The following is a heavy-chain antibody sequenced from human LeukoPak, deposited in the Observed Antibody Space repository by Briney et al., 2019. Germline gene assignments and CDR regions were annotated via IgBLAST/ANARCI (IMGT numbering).Heavy chain of an antibody. CDR2: ISSSGRTI. V-gene: IGHV3-11*01. D-gene: IGHD6-13*01. CDR1: GLSVSHYY. CDR3: ARVAHSSSWYGPLHYYYMDV. J-gene: IGHJ6*03. Sequence: GGSLRLSCPPSGLSVSHYYMSSVRQAPGKGLGWVSYISSSGRTIYYADSVKGRFTISRDNAKNSLYLQMNSLRAEDTAVYYCARVAHSSSWYGPLHYYYMDVWGKGTTVTVSS.